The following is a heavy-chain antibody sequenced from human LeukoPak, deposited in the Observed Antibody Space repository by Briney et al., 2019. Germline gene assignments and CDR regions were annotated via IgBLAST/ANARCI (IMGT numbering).Heavy chain of an antibody. V-gene: IGHV1-18*01. D-gene: IGHD2-15*01. Sequence: GASVKVSCKASGYTFTSYGISWVRQAPGQGLEWMGWISAYNGNTNYAQKLQGRVTMTTDTSTSTAYMELRSLRSDDTAVYYCAREGYCSGGSCHFLGSFDYWGQGTLVTVSS. CDR3: AREGYCSGGSCHFLGSFDY. CDR1: GYTFTSYG. J-gene: IGHJ4*02. CDR2: ISAYNGNT.